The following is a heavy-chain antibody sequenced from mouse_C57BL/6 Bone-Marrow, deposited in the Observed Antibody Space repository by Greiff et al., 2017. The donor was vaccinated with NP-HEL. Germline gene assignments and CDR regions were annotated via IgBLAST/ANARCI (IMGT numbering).Heavy chain of an antibody. V-gene: IGHV1-81*01. CDR2: IYPRSGNT. J-gene: IGHJ3*01. CDR1: GYTFTSYG. D-gene: IGHD2-3*01. CDR3: ARRYDGYLAWFVY. Sequence: VQVVESGVELARPGASVKLSCKASGYTFTSYGISWVKQRTGQGLEWIGEIYPRSGNTYYNEKFKGKATLTADKSSSTAYMELRSLTSEDSAVYFCARRYDGYLAWFVYWGQGTLVTVSA.